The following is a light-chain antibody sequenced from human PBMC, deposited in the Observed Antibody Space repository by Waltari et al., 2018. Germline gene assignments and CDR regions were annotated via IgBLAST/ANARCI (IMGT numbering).Light chain of an antibody. J-gene: IGLJ3*02. CDR1: NSDVGYFNR. CDR3: MSYTTSDTWV. V-gene: IGLV2-18*02. Sequence: QSALTQPPSVSGSPGQSVTISCTGTNSDVGYFNRFTWYQKAPGTAPNLLIFEVTNRPSGGRDRFSGSKSGNTAYLTISGLQADDETDYYCMSYTTSDTWVFGGGTKVTVL. CDR2: EVT.